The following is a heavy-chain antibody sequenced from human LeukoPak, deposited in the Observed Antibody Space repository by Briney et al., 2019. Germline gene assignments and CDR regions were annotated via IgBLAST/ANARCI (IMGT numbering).Heavy chain of an antibody. J-gene: IGHJ4*02. CDR2: ITWNSGYK. Sequence: GGSLRLSCAASGFTFEHYGMHWVRQAPGKGLEGVSYITWNSGYKGYADSVKGRFAISRDNAKNSLHLQMNSLRAEDTAVYYCARDLSGKAVGATRLFDYWGQGTLVTVSS. D-gene: IGHD1-26*01. V-gene: IGHV3-9*01. CDR3: ARDLSGKAVGATRLFDY. CDR1: GFTFEHYG.